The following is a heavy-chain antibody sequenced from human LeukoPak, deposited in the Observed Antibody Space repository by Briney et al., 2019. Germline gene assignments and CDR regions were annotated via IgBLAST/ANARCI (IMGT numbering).Heavy chain of an antibody. J-gene: IGHJ4*02. CDR1: GFSLSTSGVG. V-gene: IGHV2-5*01. D-gene: IGHD6-19*01. CDR3: ARRRDFSNPGWYGFDY. CDR2: IYWNDDK. Sequence: SGPTLVKPTQTLTLTCTFSGFSLSTSGVGVGWIRQPPGQALEWLALIYWNDDKRYTPSLKSRLTITKDTSKDQVVLTMTNMAPVDTATYYCARRRDFSNPGWYGFDYWGQGTLVTVSS.